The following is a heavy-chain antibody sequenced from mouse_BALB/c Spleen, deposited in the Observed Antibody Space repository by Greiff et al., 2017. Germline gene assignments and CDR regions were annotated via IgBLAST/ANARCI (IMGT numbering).Heavy chain of an antibody. CDR2: INPSSGYT. CDR1: GYTFTSYT. D-gene: IGHD2-1*01. J-gene: IGHJ3*01. V-gene: IGHV1-4*01. Sequence: VKLMESGAELARPGASVKMSCKASGYTFTSYTMHWVKQRPGQGLEWIGYINPSSGYTNYNQKFKDKATLTADKSSSTAYMQLSSLTSEDSAVYYCARGGNYDGGFAYWGQGTLVTVSA. CDR3: ARGGNYDGGFAY.